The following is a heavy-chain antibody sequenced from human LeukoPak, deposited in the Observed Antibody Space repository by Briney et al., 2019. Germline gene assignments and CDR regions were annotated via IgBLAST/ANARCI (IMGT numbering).Heavy chain of an antibody. V-gene: IGHV3-23*01. Sequence: PGGSLRLSYAASGFTFSDYGMSWVRQAPGKGLEWVSSISSTGGTTYYADSVKGRFTISRDNSKNTPFLQLNSLRAEDTAVYYCARGGAYYDFWSGYYKSGYYYYYMDVWGKGTTVTVSS. CDR3: ARGGAYYDFWSGYYKSGYYYYYMDV. CDR2: ISSTGGTT. CDR1: GFTFSDYG. J-gene: IGHJ6*03. D-gene: IGHD3-3*01.